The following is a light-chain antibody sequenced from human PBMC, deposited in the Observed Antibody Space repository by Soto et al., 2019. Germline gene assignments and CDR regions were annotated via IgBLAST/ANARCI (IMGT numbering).Light chain of an antibody. J-gene: IGKJ4*01. V-gene: IGKV3-20*01. CDR3: QQYGDSPLT. CDR1: QSVSRSTS. CDR2: SAS. Sequence: EIVLTQSPGTLSLSPGERATLSCRASQSVSRSTSLAWYQEKTGQAPRLLIYSASSRAVGVPDRFSGSGSGTDFTLTISRLEPEDFAVYYCQQYGDSPLTFGGGTKVE.